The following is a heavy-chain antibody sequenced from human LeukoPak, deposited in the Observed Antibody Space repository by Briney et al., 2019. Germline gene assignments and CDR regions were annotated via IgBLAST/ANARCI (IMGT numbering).Heavy chain of an antibody. CDR1: GGSFSGYY. CDR2: INHSGST. J-gene: IGHJ4*02. CDR3: ARGGNTAMAYDY. V-gene: IGHV4-34*01. D-gene: IGHD5-18*01. Sequence: SETLSLTCAAYGGSFSGYYWSWIRQPPGKGLEWIGEINHSGSTNYNPSLKSRVTISVDTSKNQFSLKLNSVTAADTAVYYCARGGNTAMAYDYWGQGTLVTVSS.